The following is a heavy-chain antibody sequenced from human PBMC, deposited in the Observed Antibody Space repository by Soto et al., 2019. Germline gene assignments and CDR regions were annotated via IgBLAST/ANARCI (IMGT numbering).Heavy chain of an antibody. CDR1: GFTFSSYS. CDR2: ISSSSSTI. J-gene: IGHJ1*01. Sequence: GGSLRLSCAASGFTFSSYSMNWVRQAPGKGLEWVSYISSSSSTIYYADSVKGRFTISRDNAKNSLYLQMNSLRDEDTAVYYCAREGYSSGWYPQYFQHWGQGTLGTVSS. D-gene: IGHD6-19*01. V-gene: IGHV3-48*02. CDR3: AREGYSSGWYPQYFQH.